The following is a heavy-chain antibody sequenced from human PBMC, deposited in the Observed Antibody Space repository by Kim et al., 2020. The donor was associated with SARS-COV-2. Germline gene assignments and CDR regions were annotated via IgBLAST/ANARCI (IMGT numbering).Heavy chain of an antibody. Sequence: ASVKVSCKASGYTFTSYYMHWVRQAPGQGLEWMGIINPSGGSTSYAQKFQGRVTMTRDTSTNTVYMELSSLRSEDTAVYYCARDRRVTVLDYWGQGTLVTVSS. J-gene: IGHJ4*02. CDR1: GYTFTSYY. D-gene: IGHD4-17*01. V-gene: IGHV1-46*01. CDR2: INPSGGST. CDR3: ARDRRVTVLDY.